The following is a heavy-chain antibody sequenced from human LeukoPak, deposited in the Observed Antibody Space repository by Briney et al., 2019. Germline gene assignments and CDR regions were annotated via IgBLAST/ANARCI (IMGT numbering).Heavy chain of an antibody. CDR3: ARYYGSGSYAFDI. J-gene: IGHJ3*02. CDR2: IYSGGST. Sequence: GGSLRLSCAASGFTVSSNYMSWVRQAPGKGLEWVSVIYSGGSTYYADSVKGRFTISRHNSKNTLHLQMNSLRAEDAAVYYCARYYGSGSYAFDIWGQGTMVTVSS. V-gene: IGHV3-53*04. CDR1: GFTVSSNY. D-gene: IGHD3-10*01.